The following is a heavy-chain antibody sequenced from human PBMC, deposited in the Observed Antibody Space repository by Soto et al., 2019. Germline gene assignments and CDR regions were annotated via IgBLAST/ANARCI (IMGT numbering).Heavy chain of an antibody. J-gene: IGHJ4*02. CDR1: GGSISSGDYY. CDR3: ARVAVVYGDS. Sequence: QVQLQESGPGLVKPSQTLSLTCTVSGGSISSGDYYWSWIRQPPGKGLEWIGYIYYSGSTYYNPSLXGGVTIXXDTSKNQFSLKLSSVTAADTAVYYCARVAVVYGDSWGQGTLVTVSS. CDR2: IYYSGST. D-gene: IGHD6-19*01. V-gene: IGHV4-30-4*01.